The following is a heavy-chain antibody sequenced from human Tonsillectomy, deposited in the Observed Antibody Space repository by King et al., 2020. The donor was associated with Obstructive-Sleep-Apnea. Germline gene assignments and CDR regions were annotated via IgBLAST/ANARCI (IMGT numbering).Heavy chain of an antibody. CDR2: IYWDGSRT. CDR3: GKDISPGGMDV. CDR1: GFNSNDYA. D-gene: IGHD1-14*01. J-gene: IGHJ6*02. Sequence: QLVQSGGGLVQPGRSLRLSCAASGFNSNDYAMHRVRQAPGKGLEWVSGIYWDGSRTGYADFVKGRFTISRDNAKSSLYLQMNNLKAEDTAVYYCGKDISPGGMDVWGQGTTVTVSS. V-gene: IGHV3-9*01.